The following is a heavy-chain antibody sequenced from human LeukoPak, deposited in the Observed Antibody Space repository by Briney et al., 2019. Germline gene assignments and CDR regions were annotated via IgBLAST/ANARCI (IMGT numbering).Heavy chain of an antibody. CDR3: ARLPAYCSSTSCYYDY. V-gene: IGHV3-66*04. Sequence: PGGSLRLSCAASGFTFSSYGMHWVRQAPGKGLEWVAVIYSGGSTYYADSVKGRFTISRDNSKNTLYLQMNSLRAEDTAVYYCARLPAYCSSTSCYYDYWGQGTLVTVSS. CDR1: GFTFSSYG. D-gene: IGHD2-2*01. CDR2: IYSGGST. J-gene: IGHJ4*02.